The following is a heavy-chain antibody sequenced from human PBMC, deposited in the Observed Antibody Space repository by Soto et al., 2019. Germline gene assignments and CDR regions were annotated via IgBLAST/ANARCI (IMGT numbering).Heavy chain of an antibody. Sequence: QMQLVQSGPEVKKPGTSVKVSCKASGFTFTSSAVQWVRQARGQRLEWIGWIVVGSGNTNYAQKFQERVTITRDMSTSTDYMELSSLRSEDTAVYYCAAVDQMYYYDSSGYYFLNAFDIWGQGTMVTVSS. CDR1: GFTFTSSA. V-gene: IGHV1-58*01. CDR3: AAVDQMYYYDSSGYYFLNAFDI. D-gene: IGHD3-22*01. J-gene: IGHJ3*02. CDR2: IVVGSGNT.